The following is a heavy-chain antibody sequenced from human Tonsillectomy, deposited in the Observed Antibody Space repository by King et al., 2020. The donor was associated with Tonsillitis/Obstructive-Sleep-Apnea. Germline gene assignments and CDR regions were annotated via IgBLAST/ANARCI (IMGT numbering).Heavy chain of an antibody. CDR3: ARDAYYDIFSDMDV. V-gene: IGHV3-30*04. CDR1: GFTFSSYT. Sequence: VQLVQSGGGVVQPGRSLRLSCAASGFTFSSYTMHWVRQAPGKGLEWVAVISYDGSNKYYADSVKGRFTISRDISKNTLYLQMNSLRAEDTAVYYCARDAYYDIFSDMDVWGKGTTVTVSS. D-gene: IGHD3-9*01. J-gene: IGHJ6*03. CDR2: ISYDGSNK.